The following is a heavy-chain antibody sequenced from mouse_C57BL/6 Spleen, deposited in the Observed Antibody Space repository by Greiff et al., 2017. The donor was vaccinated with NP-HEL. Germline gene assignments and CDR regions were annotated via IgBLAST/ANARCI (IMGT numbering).Heavy chain of an antibody. V-gene: IGHV5-17*01. CDR3: ARREYSNYEDWFAY. CDR2: ISSGSSTI. CDR1: GFTFSDYG. D-gene: IGHD2-5*01. J-gene: IGHJ3*01. Sequence: EVHLVESGGGLVKPGGSLKLSCAASGFTFSDYGMHWVRQAPEKGLEWVAYISSGSSTINYADTVKGRFTISRDNAKNTLFLQMTSLRSEDTAMYYCARREYSNYEDWFAYWGQGTLVTVSA.